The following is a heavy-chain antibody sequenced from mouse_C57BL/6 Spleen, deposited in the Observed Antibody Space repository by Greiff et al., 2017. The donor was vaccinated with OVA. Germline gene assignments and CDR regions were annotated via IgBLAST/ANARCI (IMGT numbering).Heavy chain of an antibody. CDR2: IDPEDGDT. V-gene: IGHV14-1*01. CDR1: GFNIKDYY. CDR3: TTFDGRTGFDY. D-gene: IGHD2-3*01. J-gene: IGHJ3*01. Sequence: VQLQQSGAELVRPGASVKLSCTASGFNIKDYYMHWVKQRPEQGLEWIGRIDPEDGDTDYAPKFQGKATMTADTSSNPAYLQLRSLTSEGTTGDYCTTFDGRTGFDYWGKGTLVTVSA.